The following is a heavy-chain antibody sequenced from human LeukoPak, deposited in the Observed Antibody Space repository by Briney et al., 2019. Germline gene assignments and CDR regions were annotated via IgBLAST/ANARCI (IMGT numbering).Heavy chain of an antibody. CDR2: IWFDGSNE. CDR1: GFTFSTYG. D-gene: IGHD3-10*01. J-gene: IGHJ6*02. CDR3: ARGEKVAWFGESTLYYYGMDV. V-gene: IGHV3-33*01. Sequence: GRSLRLSCATSGFTFSTYGMHWVRQAPGKGLEWVAFIWFDGSNEDYADSVKGRFTISRDNSKNTLFLQMNSLRAEDTAVYYCARGEKVAWFGESTLYYYGMDVWGQGTTVTVSS.